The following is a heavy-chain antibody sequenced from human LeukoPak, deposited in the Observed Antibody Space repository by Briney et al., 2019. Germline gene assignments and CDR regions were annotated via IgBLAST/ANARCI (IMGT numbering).Heavy chain of an antibody. CDR1: GFTFSSYA. CDR2: IKSKTDGGTT. V-gene: IGHV3-15*01. J-gene: IGHJ4*02. CDR3: TTDLWFGELLQGSY. Sequence: GGSLRLSCAASGFTFSSYAMSWVRQAPGKGLEWVGRIKSKTDGGTTDYAAPVKGRFTISRDDSKNTLYLQMNSLKTEDTAVYYCTTDLWFGELLQGSYWGQGTLVTVSS. D-gene: IGHD3-10*01.